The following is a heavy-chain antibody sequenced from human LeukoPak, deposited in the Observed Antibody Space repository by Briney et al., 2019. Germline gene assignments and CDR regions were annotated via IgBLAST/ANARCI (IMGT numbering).Heavy chain of an antibody. CDR2: ISGSGGST. CDR3: AKDSYSSSWYWFDP. CDR1: GFTFDDYA. J-gene: IGHJ5*02. V-gene: IGHV3-23*01. D-gene: IGHD6-13*01. Sequence: PGRSLRLSCAASGFTFDDYAMHWVRQAPGKGLEWVSAISGSGGSTYYAGSVKGRFTISRDNSKNTLYLQMNSLRAEDTAVYYCAKDSYSSSWYWFDPWGQGTLVTVSS.